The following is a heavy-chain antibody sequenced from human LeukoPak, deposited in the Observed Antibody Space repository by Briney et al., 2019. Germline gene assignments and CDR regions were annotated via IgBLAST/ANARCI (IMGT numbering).Heavy chain of an antibody. V-gene: IGHV3-48*01. Sequence: GGSLRLSCAVSGFTFSSYSMNWVRQAPGKGLEWVSYISSSSSTIYYADSVKGRFTISRDNAKNSLYLQMNSLRAEDTAVYYCARDYHYYDSSGAADYFDYWGQGTLVTVSS. CDR3: ARDYHYYDSSGAADYFDY. J-gene: IGHJ4*02. CDR2: ISSSSSTI. D-gene: IGHD3-22*01. CDR1: GFTFSSYS.